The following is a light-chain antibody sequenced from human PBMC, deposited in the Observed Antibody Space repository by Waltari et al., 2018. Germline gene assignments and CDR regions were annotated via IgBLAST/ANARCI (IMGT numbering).Light chain of an antibody. J-gene: IGLJ3*02. CDR2: GKE. CDR1: SLRTSY. V-gene: IGLV3-19*01. Sequence: SSELTQGPDVSVALGQTVQITCQGDSLRTSYANWYQVKPGQAPVLVLFGKEKRPSGIPDRISGYSSGTTSSLTITGAQAEDEADYYCHSRKGRDNQVVFGGGTKLTVL. CDR3: HSRKGRDNQVV.